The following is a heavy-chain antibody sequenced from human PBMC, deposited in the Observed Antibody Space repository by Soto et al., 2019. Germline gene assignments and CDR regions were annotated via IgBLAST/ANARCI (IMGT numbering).Heavy chain of an antibody. CDR2: TYFRSTWFN. J-gene: IGHJ4*02. CDR3: ESAKTALAGYFFDN. D-gene: IGHD6-19*01. CDR1: GDTVSRNRGA. Sequence: SQTLSLTCGISGDTVSRNRGAWNWIRQSPSRGLEWLGRTYFRSTWFNEYASFVKGRITIKAVTPENHVSLQLSSVTPDDSATYSCESAKTALAGYFFDNWGPGIPVTVSS. V-gene: IGHV6-1*01.